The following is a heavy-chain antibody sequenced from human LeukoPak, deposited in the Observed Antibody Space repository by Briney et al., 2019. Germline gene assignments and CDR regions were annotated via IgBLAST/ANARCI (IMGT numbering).Heavy chain of an antibody. Sequence: GGSLRLSCAASGFAFSTYDMHWVRQVTGKGLEWVSAIGIAGDTYYPGSVKGRFTISRENAKNSLYLQMNSLRARDTAVYYCARGYVHAFDIWGQGTMVTVSS. CDR3: ARGYVHAFDI. V-gene: IGHV3-13*04. CDR2: IGIAGDT. D-gene: IGHD5-12*01. CDR1: GFAFSTYD. J-gene: IGHJ3*02.